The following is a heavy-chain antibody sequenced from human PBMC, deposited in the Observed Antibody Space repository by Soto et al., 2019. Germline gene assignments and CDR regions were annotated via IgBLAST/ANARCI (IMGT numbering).Heavy chain of an antibody. CDR1: GGSISSSSYY. CDR2: IYYSGST. CDR3: DAIECSSTSCYKEAFDI. D-gene: IGHD2-2*02. V-gene: IGHV4-39*01. Sequence: QLQLQESGPGLVKPSETLSLTCTVSGGSISSSSYYWGWIRQPPGKGLEWIGSIYYSGSTHYNPSLKSRVTISVDTSKNQFSLKLSSVTAADTAVYYCDAIECSSTSCYKEAFDIWGQGTMVTVSS. J-gene: IGHJ3*02.